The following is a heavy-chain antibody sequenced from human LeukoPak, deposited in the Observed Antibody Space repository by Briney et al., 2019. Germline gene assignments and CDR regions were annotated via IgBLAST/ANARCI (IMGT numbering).Heavy chain of an antibody. CDR1: GFMFSSNW. D-gene: IGHD1-1*01. Sequence: GGSLRLSCAASGFMFSSNWMSWVRLAPGKGLEWVANIKEDGTETYYVDSVKGRFTISRDNAKNSLYLQMNSLRVEDTAVYYCASSWNLDYWGQGTLVTVSS. CDR2: IKEDGTET. J-gene: IGHJ4*02. CDR3: ASSWNLDY. V-gene: IGHV3-7*03.